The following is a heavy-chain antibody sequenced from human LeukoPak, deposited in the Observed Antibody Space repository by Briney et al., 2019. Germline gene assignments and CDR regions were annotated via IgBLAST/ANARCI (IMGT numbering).Heavy chain of an antibody. Sequence: GGSLRLSCEASGLIFDDYAMHWVRQVPGKGLEWVSGISWKSDSMRYADSVKGRFTVSRDNAKNSLYLQMNSLRPEDTAFYYCAKDGGHSSVLYYFESWGQGTLVTVSS. CDR1: GLIFDDYA. V-gene: IGHV3-9*01. J-gene: IGHJ4*02. CDR3: AKDGGHSSVLYYFES. CDR2: ISWKSDSM. D-gene: IGHD6-19*01.